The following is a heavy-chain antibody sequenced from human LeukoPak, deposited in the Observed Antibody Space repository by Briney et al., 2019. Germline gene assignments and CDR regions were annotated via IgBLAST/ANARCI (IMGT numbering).Heavy chain of an antibody. V-gene: IGHV3-7*01. CDR1: RFTFSSYW. CDR3: ARVDDIAAAGRGAFDI. D-gene: IGHD6-13*01. J-gene: IGHJ3*02. Sequence: GGSLRLSCAASRFTFSSYWMNWVRQAPGKGLEWVANIKQDGSEKYYVDSVKGRFTIPRDNAKNSLYLQMNSLRAEDTAVYYCARVDDIAAAGRGAFDIWGQGTMVTVSS. CDR2: IKQDGSEK.